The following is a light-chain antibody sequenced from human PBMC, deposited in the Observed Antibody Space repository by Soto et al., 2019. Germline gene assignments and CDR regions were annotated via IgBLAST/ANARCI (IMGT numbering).Light chain of an antibody. Sequence: QSALTQPASVSGSPGQSITISCTGTSSDVGAYDYVSWYQQHPGKAPKLMIYDVSDRPSGVSNRFSGSKSGNTASLTISGLKAENEAEYYSSSYTRSRTEVFGTGTKLTVL. J-gene: IGLJ1*01. CDR1: SSDVGAYDY. CDR2: DVS. CDR3: SSYTRSRTEV. V-gene: IGLV2-14*01.